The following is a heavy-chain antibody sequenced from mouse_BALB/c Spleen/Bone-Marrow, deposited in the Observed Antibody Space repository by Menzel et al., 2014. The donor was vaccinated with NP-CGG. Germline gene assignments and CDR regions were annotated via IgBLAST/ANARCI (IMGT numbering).Heavy chain of an antibody. CDR2: IDPANVNT. V-gene: IGHV14-3*02. D-gene: IGHD1-1*01. CDR3: ATYYYGSSLFAY. J-gene: IGHJ3*01. Sequence: EVMLVESGAELVKPGASVKLSCTASGFNIKNTYIHWVKQRPEQGLEWIGRIDPANVNTKYDPKFQGKTTITADTSSNTAYLQLSSLTSEDTAVYYCATYYYGSSLFAYWGQGTLSLSLQ. CDR1: GFNIKNTY.